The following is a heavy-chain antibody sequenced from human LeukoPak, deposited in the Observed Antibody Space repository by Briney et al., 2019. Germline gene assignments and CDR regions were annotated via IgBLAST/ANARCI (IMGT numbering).Heavy chain of an antibody. CDR1: GFTFISYR. J-gene: IGHJ4*02. V-gene: IGHV3-21*01. Sequence: GGSLILSCAASGFTFISYRMRWVRQAPGTGLEWVSSISSSSSYIYYADSVKGRFTISRDNAKTSLYLQMNSLRAEDTAVYYCARAADYYDSSGYYSYFDYWGQGTLVTVSS. D-gene: IGHD3-22*01. CDR2: ISSSSSYI. CDR3: ARAADYYDSSGYYSYFDY.